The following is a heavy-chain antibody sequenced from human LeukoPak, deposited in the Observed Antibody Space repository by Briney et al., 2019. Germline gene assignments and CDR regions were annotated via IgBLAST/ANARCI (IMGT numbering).Heavy chain of an antibody. D-gene: IGHD2-2*01. J-gene: IGHJ5*02. CDR1: GYTFTSYY. Sequence: ASVKVSCKASGYTFTSYYMHWVRQAPGQGLEWMGIINPSGGSTSYAQKFQGRVTMTRDTSTSTVYMELSSLRSEDTAVYYCARRFPIVVVPAANNWFDPWGQGTLVTVSS. CDR3: ARRFPIVVVPAANNWFDP. CDR2: INPSGGST. V-gene: IGHV1-46*03.